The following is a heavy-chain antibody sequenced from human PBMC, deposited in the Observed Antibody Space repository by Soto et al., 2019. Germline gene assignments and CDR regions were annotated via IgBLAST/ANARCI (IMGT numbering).Heavy chain of an antibody. Sequence: ESLKISCKGSGYSFTSYWIGWVLQMPGKGLEWMGIIYPGDSDTRYSPSFQGQVTISADKSISTAYLQWSSLKASDTAMYYCARRVGYCSSTSCYPTENWFDPWGQGTLVTVSS. D-gene: IGHD2-2*03. CDR2: IYPGDSDT. J-gene: IGHJ5*02. CDR1: GYSFTSYW. CDR3: ARRVGYCSSTSCYPTENWFDP. V-gene: IGHV5-51*01.